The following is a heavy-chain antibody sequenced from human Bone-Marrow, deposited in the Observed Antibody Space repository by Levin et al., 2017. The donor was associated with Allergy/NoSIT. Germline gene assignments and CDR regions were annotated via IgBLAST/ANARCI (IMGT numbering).Heavy chain of an antibody. V-gene: IGHV4-31*03. CDR3: ARVRNAGGRGWFDS. CDR1: GDSIISGHYY. J-gene: IGHJ5*01. Sequence: PSETLSLTCTVSGDSIISGHYYWSWIRQPPGKGLEWIGHSYYSGAAYYNPYLTSRLTISVDTSQNQFSLKLSSVTAADTAVYYCARVRNAGGRGWFDSWGQGTLVTVSS. D-gene: IGHD2-8*02. CDR2: SYYSGAA.